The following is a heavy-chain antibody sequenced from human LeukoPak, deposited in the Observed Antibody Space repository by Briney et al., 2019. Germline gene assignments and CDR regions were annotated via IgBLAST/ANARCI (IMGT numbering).Heavy chain of an antibody. CDR2: INPNSGNT. D-gene: IGHD3-3*01. CDR3: ARGGYYDFWSAVGGYFDY. J-gene: IGHJ4*02. Sequence: ASVKVSCKASGYTFTGYYMHWVRQAPGQGLEWMGWINPNSGNTGYAQKFQGRVTITRNTSISTAYMELSSLRSEDTAVYYCARGGYYDFWSAVGGYFDYWGQGTLVTVSS. V-gene: IGHV1-8*03. CDR1: GYTFTGYY.